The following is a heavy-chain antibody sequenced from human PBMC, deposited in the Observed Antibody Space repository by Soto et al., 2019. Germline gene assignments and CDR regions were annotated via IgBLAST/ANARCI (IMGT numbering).Heavy chain of an antibody. J-gene: IGHJ4*02. Sequence: EVKLVESGGRLVQPGKSLRLSCAASVFTFGDYAIHWVRQAPGKGLAWVSYITLNSGYIGYADSVKGRFTVSRDNAKNSLYLQMDNLRPEDTAFYYFGKALYGSSSSPIDSWCQGTLVTVSS. D-gene: IGHD6-13*01. CDR2: ITLNSGYI. CDR3: GKALYGSSSSPIDS. CDR1: VFTFGDYA. V-gene: IGHV3-9*01.